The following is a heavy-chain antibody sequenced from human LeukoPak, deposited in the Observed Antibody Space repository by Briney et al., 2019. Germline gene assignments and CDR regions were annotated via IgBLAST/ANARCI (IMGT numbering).Heavy chain of an antibody. J-gene: IGHJ4*02. D-gene: IGHD3-3*01. V-gene: IGHV4-59*01. CDR2: IYYSGST. Sequence: KSSETLSLTCTVSGGSISSYYWSWIRQPPGKGLEWIGYIYYSGSTNYNPSLKSRVTISVDTSKNQFSLKLSSVTAADTAVYYCARGAPPYYDFWSGYYAYYDYWGQGTLVTVSS. CDR3: ARGAPPYYDFWSGYYAYYDY. CDR1: GGSISSYY.